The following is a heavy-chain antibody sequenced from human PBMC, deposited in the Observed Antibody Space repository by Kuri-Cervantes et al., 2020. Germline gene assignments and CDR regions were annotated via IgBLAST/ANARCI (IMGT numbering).Heavy chain of an antibody. CDR1: GGTFSSYA. CDR3: ARVIRYCSSPSCYTFDS. J-gene: IGHJ5*01. D-gene: IGHD2-2*02. Sequence: SVKVSCKASGGTFSSYAISWVRQAPGQGLEWMGGIIPIFGTANYAQKFQGRVTITADESTSTAYMELSSLRSEDTAVYYCARVIRYCSSPSCYTFDSWGQGTLVTVSS. CDR2: IIPIFGTA. V-gene: IGHV1-69*13.